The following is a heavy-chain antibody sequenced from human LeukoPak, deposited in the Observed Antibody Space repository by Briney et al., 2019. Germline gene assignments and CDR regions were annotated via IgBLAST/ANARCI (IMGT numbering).Heavy chain of an antibody. CDR2: IYTRGST. CDR3: ASGRYYYGSGRPKTYFDY. D-gene: IGHD3-10*01. V-gene: IGHV4-61*02. J-gene: IGHJ4*02. CDR1: GGSISSSSYY. Sequence: KASETLSLTCTVSGGSISSSSYYWGWIRQPAGKGLEWIGRIYTRGSTNYNPSLKSRVTISVDTSKNQFSLKLSSVTAADTAVYYCASGRYYYGSGRPKTYFDYWGQGTLVTVSS.